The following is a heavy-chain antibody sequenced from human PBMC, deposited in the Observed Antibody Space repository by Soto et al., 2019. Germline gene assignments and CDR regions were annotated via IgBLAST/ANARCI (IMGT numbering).Heavy chain of an antibody. V-gene: IGHV5-51*01. CDR1: GYSFTSYW. Sequence: PGESLKISCKGSGYSFTSYWIGWVRQMPGKGLEWMGIIYPGDSDTRYSPSFQGQVTISADKSISTAYLQWSSLKASDTAMYYCARHEGYYGSPAAGLFHYWGQGTLVTVSS. CDR3: ARHEGYYGSPAAGLFHY. D-gene: IGHD3-10*01. J-gene: IGHJ4*02. CDR2: IYPGDSDT.